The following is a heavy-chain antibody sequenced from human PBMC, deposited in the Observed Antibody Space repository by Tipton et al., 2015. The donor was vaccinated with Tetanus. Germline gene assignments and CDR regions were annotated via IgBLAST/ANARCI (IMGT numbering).Heavy chain of an antibody. CDR3: ARQDTLNYYYVGYFHD. J-gene: IGHJ1*01. V-gene: IGHV4-59*08. CDR1: GGSISSYY. D-gene: IGHD3-22*01. CDR2: IYYSGST. Sequence: GLVKPSETLSLTCTVSGGSISSYYWSWIRQPPGKGLEWIGYIYYSGSTNYNPSLKSRVTISVDTSKNQFSLKLSSVTAADTAVYYCARQDTLNYYYVGYFHDWGQGTLVIVSS.